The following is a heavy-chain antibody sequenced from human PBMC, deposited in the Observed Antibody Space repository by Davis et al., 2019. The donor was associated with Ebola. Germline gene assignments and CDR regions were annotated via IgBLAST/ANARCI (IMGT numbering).Heavy chain of an antibody. V-gene: IGHV3-7*03. Sequence: PGGSLRLSCEASGFTFRNYWMSWVRQAPGKGLEWVANINGDGSEKYYVESVRGRLTISRDNSKNTLYLQMNSLRAEDTALYYCAKVGAYDALDIWGQGTMVTVSS. D-gene: IGHD3-16*01. CDR2: INGDGSEK. CDR1: GFTFRNYW. CDR3: AKVGAYDALDI. J-gene: IGHJ3*02.